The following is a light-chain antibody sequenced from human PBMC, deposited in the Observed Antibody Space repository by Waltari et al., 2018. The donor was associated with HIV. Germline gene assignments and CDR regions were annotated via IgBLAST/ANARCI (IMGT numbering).Light chain of an antibody. CDR2: DVS. CDR1: SSDIDGYNY. V-gene: IGLV2-14*03. Sequence: QSAMTQPASVSGSPGQSITISCTGTSSDIDGYNYVSWYQQHPCKAPKLMIYDVSIRTPGLSNRVSGAKSGNTASLTSSGLQAEDEADYCCTSYTSSSTKVVGGGTKRTVL. CDR3: TSYTSSSTKV. J-gene: IGLJ2*01.